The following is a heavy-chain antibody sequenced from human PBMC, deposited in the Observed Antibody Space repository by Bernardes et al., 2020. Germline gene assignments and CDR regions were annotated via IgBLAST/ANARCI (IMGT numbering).Heavy chain of an antibody. CDR1: GFTFGHYN. D-gene: IGHD6-13*01. J-gene: IGHJ3*01. CDR3: ARDILRQAAPGTSGFDV. V-gene: IGHV3-43*01. CDR2: VTWNGAMT. Sequence: GGSLRLSCAPSGFTFGHYNIHWVRQAPGKGLEWVSLVTWNGAMTSFADSVKGRFSISRDSGKNSLFLHMSSLRTEDSALYYCARDILRQAAPGTSGFDVWGQGTMVTVSP.